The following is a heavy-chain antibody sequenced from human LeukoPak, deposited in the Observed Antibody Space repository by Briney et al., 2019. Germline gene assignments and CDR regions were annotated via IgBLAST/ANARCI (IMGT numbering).Heavy chain of an antibody. V-gene: IGHV4-59*01. D-gene: IGHD3-22*01. CDR3: ARGYYDSRGYSNPFDI. J-gene: IGHJ3*02. CDR1: GVSISSSY. CDR2: IHYSGST. Sequence: PSETLSLTCTVSGVSISSSYWSWIRQSPGRGLEWIGYIHYSGSTNYNPSLKSRASISVDTSGNQFFLRLSSVTAADTAFYYCARGYYDSRGYSNPFDIWGQGTMVTVSS.